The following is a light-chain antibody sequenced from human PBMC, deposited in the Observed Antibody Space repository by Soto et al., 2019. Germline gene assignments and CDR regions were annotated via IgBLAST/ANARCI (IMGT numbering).Light chain of an antibody. CDR2: DVS. J-gene: IGKJ1*01. CDR1: QSISSW. V-gene: IGKV1-5*01. Sequence: DIQMTQSPSTLSASVGDRVTITCRASQSISSWLAWYQQKPGKAPNLLIYDVSNLESEVPSRFSGSGSGTEFTLTISSLQADDFATYYCQQYNSYSPWTFGQGTKVEIK. CDR3: QQYNSYSPWT.